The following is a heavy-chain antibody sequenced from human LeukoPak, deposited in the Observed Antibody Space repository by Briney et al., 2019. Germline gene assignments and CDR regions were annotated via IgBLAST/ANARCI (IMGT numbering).Heavy chain of an antibody. CDR3: AGCSGGSCYGGFDP. CDR2: ISGSGGST. CDR1: GFTFSSYA. V-gene: IGHV3-23*01. Sequence: GGSLRLSCAASGFTFSSYAMTWVRQAPGKGLEWVSGISGSGGSTDYADSVQGRFTISRDNSKNTLYLQMDSLRAEDTAVYYWAGCSGGSCYGGFDPWGQGTLVTVSS. D-gene: IGHD2-15*01. J-gene: IGHJ5*02.